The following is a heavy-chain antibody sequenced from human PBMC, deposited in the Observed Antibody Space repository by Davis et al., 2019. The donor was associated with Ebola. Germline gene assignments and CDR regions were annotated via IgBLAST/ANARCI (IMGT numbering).Heavy chain of an antibody. D-gene: IGHD6-19*01. Sequence: GESLNISCAASGFTFSSSSMNWVRQAPGKGLEWVSYIISSSSTIYYADSVKGRFTISRDNSKNTLYLQMNSLRAEDTAVYYCARDLPIAVAGTGAYYYYYYGMDVWGQGTTVTVSS. J-gene: IGHJ6*02. V-gene: IGHV3-48*01. CDR3: ARDLPIAVAGTGAYYYYYYGMDV. CDR1: GFTFSSSS. CDR2: IISSSSTI.